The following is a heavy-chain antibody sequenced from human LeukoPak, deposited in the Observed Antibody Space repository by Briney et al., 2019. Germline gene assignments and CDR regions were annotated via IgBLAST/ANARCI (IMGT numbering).Heavy chain of an antibody. Sequence: RGSLRLSCAAPGYTFSSSDIHSVRQAPGRGLERGTLIWYNGSNEYYADSVKGRFTVSRDNSKNTLYLQMNSLRAEDTSVYYCARGFGAEMGAFDIWGQGTMVAVSS. CDR3: ARGFGAEMGAFDI. CDR2: IWYNGSNE. CDR1: GYTFSSSD. D-gene: IGHD3-10*01. V-gene: IGHV3-33*01. J-gene: IGHJ3*02.